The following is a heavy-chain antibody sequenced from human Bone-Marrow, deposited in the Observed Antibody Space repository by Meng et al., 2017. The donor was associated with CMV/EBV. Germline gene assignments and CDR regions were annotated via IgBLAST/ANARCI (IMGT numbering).Heavy chain of an antibody. CDR1: GGSVSSGSYY. D-gene: IGHD1-1*01. V-gene: IGHV4-61*01. J-gene: IGHJ6*02. CDR2: IYYSGST. CDR3: ARERVRYGMDV. Sequence: CTVSGGSVSSGSYYWSWIRQPPGKGLEWIGYIYYSGSTNYNPSLKSRVTISVDTSKNQFSLKLSSVTAADTAMYYCARERVRYGMDVWGQGTTVTVSS.